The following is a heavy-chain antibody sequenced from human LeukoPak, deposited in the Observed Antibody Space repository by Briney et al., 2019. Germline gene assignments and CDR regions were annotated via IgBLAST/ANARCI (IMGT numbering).Heavy chain of an antibody. D-gene: IGHD2-2*01. Sequence: PGGSLRLSCAASGFTFSYYYMSWIRQAPGKGLEWIGEINHSGSTNYNPSLKSRVTISVDTSKNQFSLKLSSVTAADTAVYYCARRVVPSAPWFDPWGQGTLVTVSS. J-gene: IGHJ5*02. CDR1: GFTFSYYY. CDR3: ARRVVPSAPWFDP. V-gene: IGHV4-34*01. CDR2: INHSGST.